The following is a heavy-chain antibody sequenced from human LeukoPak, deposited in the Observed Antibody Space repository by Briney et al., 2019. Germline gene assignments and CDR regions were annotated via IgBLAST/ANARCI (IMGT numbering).Heavy chain of an antibody. CDR2: IYHTGDT. CDR1: GGSISSYY. CDR3: AKHTFARPFDY. V-gene: IGHV4-59*08. D-gene: IGHD6-6*01. Sequence: SETPSLTCTVSGGSISSYYWSWIRQPPGKGLEWIGYIYHTGDTNSNPSLKSRVTISLDTSKNQFSLRLSSVTAADTAVYYCAKHTFARPFDYWGQGTLVTVSS. J-gene: IGHJ4*02.